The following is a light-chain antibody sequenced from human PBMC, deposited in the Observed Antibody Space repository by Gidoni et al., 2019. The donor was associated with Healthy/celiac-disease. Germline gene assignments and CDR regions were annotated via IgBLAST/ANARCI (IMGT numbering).Light chain of an antibody. CDR1: RSNIGAGYD. Sequence: QSVLTQQPSVSGAPGQRVTISCTGSRSNIGAGYDGHWYQQLPGTAPKLLIYGNSNRPSGVPDRFSGSKSGTSASLAITGLQAEDEADYYCQSYDSSLSGPVVFGGGTKLTVL. V-gene: IGLV1-40*01. CDR2: GNS. CDR3: QSYDSSLSGPVV. J-gene: IGLJ2*01.